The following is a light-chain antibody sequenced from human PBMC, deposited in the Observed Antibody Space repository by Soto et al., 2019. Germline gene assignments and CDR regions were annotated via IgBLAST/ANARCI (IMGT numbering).Light chain of an antibody. CDR2: DNN. J-gene: IGLJ2*01. V-gene: IGLV1-51*01. Sequence: QSVLTQPPSVSAAPGQRVTISCSGSSSNIGNNYVSWYQQLPGTAPKLLIYDNNKRPSGIPDRFSGTKSGTSATLGFTGLQTGDEADYYSGTWDSSLSAVIFGGGTKRTVL. CDR3: GTWDSSLSAVI. CDR1: SSNIGNNY.